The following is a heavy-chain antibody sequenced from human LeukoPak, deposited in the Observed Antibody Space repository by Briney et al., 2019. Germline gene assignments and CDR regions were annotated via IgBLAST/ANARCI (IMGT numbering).Heavy chain of an antibody. CDR3: AKDRSSSSWGRAEYFQH. D-gene: IGHD6-13*01. CDR1: GFTFSSYG. J-gene: IGHJ1*01. V-gene: IGHV3-23*01. Sequence: PGGSLRLSCAASGFTFSSYGMSWVRQAPGKGLEWVSAISGSGGSTYYADSVKGRFTISRDNSKNTLYLQMNSLRAEDTAVYYCAKDRSSSSWGRAEYFQHWGQGTLVTVSS. CDR2: ISGSGGST.